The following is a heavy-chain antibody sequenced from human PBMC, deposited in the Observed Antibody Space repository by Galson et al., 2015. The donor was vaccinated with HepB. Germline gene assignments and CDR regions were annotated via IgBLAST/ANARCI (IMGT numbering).Heavy chain of an antibody. CDR1: GFSFRGFG. CDR2: ISYDGNSK. V-gene: IGHV3-30*18. CDR3: GKDGSYVPSIAAADTIDI. D-gene: IGHD6-13*01. Sequence: SLRLSCAASGFSFRGFGMHWVRQAAGGGLEWVADISYDGNSKYYGDSVRGRFTISRDNSRKTLDLEMNSPIPEDTAVYFCGKDGSYVPSIAAADTIDIWGQGTLVTVSS. J-gene: IGHJ5*02.